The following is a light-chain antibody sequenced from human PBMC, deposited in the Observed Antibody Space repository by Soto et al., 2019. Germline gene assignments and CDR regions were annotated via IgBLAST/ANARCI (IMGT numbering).Light chain of an antibody. CDR3: SLFAGSNERGV. CDR1: SSDIGTYNY. Sequence: QSALTQPPSASGSPGQSITISCTGTSSDIGTYNYVSWYQQHPGKAPKLMIHEVSKRPSGVPDRFSGSKSGNTASLTVSGLQAEDEADYYCSLFAGSNERGVLGGGTKLTVL. J-gene: IGLJ3*02. CDR2: EVS. V-gene: IGLV2-8*01.